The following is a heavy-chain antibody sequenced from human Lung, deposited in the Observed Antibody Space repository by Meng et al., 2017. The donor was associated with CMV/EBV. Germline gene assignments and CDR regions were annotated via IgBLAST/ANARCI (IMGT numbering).Heavy chain of an antibody. CDR3: TRSGAGSSSSAGGY. Sequence: GGXXRLSCATSGFTFSGSSIHWVRQASGKGLEWVGRIRNKPNNYATAYAASVKGRFTISRDDSRSMVYLQMNSLRVEDTAMYYCTRSGAGSSSSAGGYWGQGTXVTVSS. J-gene: IGHJ4*02. D-gene: IGHD6-6*01. V-gene: IGHV3-73*01. CDR2: IRNKPNNYAT. CDR1: GFTFSGSS.